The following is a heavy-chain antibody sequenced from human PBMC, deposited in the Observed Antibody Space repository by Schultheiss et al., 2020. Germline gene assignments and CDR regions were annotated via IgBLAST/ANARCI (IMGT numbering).Heavy chain of an antibody. CDR1: GGTFSSYA. V-gene: IGHV1-2*02. CDR3: ARDYSGYGY. D-gene: IGHD5-12*01. CDR2: INPNNGGT. J-gene: IGHJ4*02. Sequence: ASVKVSCKASGGTFSSYAISWVRQAPGQGLEWMGWINPNNGGTHYGQKFQGRVTMTSDTSISTTYMELSRLRSDDTAVYYCARDYSGYGYWGQGTLVTVSS.